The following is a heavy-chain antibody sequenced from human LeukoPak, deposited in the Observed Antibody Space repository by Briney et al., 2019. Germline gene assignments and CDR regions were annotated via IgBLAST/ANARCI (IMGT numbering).Heavy chain of an antibody. CDR1: GGSFSGYY. D-gene: IGHD6-13*01. Sequence: SETLSLTCAVYGGSFSGYYWSWIRQPPGKGLEWIGEINHSGSTNYNPSLKSRVTISVDTSKNQFSLKLSSVTAADTAVYYCARRIIAAAPTHYYYYMDVWGKGTTVTVSS. CDR2: INHSGST. J-gene: IGHJ6*03. CDR3: ARRIIAAAPTHYYYYMDV. V-gene: IGHV4-34*01.